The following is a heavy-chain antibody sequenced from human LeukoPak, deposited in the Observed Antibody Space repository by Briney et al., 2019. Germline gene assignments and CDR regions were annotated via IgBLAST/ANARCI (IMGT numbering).Heavy chain of an antibody. J-gene: IGHJ4*02. D-gene: IGHD3-9*01. Sequence: SETLSLTSTVSGDSITNTLYRWGWFRQPPGKGLEWIGSISYSGSTYFNPSLKSRVTVSLETSKNKFSLKLNSVTAADTAVYYCARTIQYFDWFFDFWGQGSLVPVSP. CDR2: ISYSGST. CDR3: ARTIQYFDWFFDF. V-gene: IGHV4-39*01. CDR1: GDSITNTLYR.